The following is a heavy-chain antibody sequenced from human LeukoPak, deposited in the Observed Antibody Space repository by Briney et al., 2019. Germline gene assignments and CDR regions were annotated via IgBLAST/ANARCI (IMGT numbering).Heavy chain of an antibody. V-gene: IGHV3-23*01. D-gene: IGHD3-22*01. CDR2: ISGSGGST. Sequence: GSLRLSCAASGFTFSSYAMSWVRQAPGKGLEWVSAISGSGGSTYYADSVKGRFTIPRDNSKNTLYLQMNSLRAEDTAVYYCAKDRDYDSSGFDYWGQGTLVTVSS. CDR3: AKDRDYDSSGFDY. J-gene: IGHJ4*02. CDR1: GFTFSSYA.